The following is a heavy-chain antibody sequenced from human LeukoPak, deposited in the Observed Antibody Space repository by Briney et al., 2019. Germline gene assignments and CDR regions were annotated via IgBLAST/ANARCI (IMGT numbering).Heavy chain of an antibody. J-gene: IGHJ4*02. V-gene: IGHV5-51*01. CDR1: GYSFASYW. CDR3: ARLRSGQLASFDY. D-gene: IGHD6-13*01. Sequence: GESLKISFKGSGYSFASYWIGWVRQMPGKGLEWMGIVYPDDSDIKYSPSFQGQVTISADKSISTAYLQWSSLKAPDTAMYYCARLRSGQLASFDYWGQGTLVTVSS. CDR2: VYPDDSDI.